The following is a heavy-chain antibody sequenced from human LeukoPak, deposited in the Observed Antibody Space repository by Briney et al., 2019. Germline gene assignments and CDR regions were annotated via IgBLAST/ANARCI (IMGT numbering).Heavy chain of an antibody. V-gene: IGHV3-30-3*01. CDR1: GFTFSSYA. D-gene: IGHD1-1*01. CDR3: ARLGLEVGGPNWFDP. CDR2: IAYDGSNR. J-gene: IGHJ5*02. Sequence: PGGSLRLSCAASGFTFSSYALHWVRQAPGKGLEWVAFIAYDGSNRYYAGSVEGRFTISRDNAKNSLYLQMNSLRVEDTAVYYCARLGLEVGGPNWFDPWGQGTLVTVSS.